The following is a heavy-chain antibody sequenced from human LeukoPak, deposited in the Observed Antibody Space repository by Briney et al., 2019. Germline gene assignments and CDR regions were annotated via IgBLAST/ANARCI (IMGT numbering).Heavy chain of an antibody. Sequence: VGTLRHSCAASGFAFSRVSMAWVRQAPGKGLEWLANIRQDGRGMEYVDSVKGRFTISRDNAKNSLDLQMNSLRVDDTAVYYCARWRWQQSEFDHWGQGPLVTVSS. V-gene: IGHV3-7*01. CDR1: GFAFSRVS. J-gene: IGHJ4*02. D-gene: IGHD5-24*01. CDR2: IRQDGRGM. CDR3: ARWRWQQSEFDH.